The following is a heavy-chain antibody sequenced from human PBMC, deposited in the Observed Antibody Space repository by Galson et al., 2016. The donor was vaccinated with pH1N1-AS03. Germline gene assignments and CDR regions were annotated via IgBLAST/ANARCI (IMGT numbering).Heavy chain of an antibody. CDR1: GFPFSTYA. Sequence: SLRLSCAASGFPFSTYAMQWVRQARGKAPEWVAAISFDERHKHYADSVKGRFTISRDNSGSTLFLQMNSLRGDDTAVYYCARDKGSSASSWYFDHWGQGTQVTVSS. J-gene: IGHJ1*01. D-gene: IGHD6-13*01. CDR2: ISFDERHK. V-gene: IGHV3-30*04. CDR3: ARDKGSSASSWYFDH.